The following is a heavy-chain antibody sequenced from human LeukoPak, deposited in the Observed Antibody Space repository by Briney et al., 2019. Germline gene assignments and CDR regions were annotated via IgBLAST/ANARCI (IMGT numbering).Heavy chain of an antibody. D-gene: IGHD6-19*01. CDR1: GYTFTGYY. Sequence: ASVKVSCKASGYTFTGYYMHWVRQAPGQGLEWMGWISAYNGNTNYAQKLQGRVTMTTDTSTSTAYMELRSLRSDDTAVYYCARDYSSGWLLRFDYWGQGTLVTVSS. V-gene: IGHV1-18*04. J-gene: IGHJ4*02. CDR3: ARDYSSGWLLRFDY. CDR2: ISAYNGNT.